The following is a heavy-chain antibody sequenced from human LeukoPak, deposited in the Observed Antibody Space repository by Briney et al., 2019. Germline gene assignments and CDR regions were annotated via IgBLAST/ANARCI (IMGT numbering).Heavy chain of an antibody. D-gene: IGHD1-26*01. CDR3: AKDRSYSISYFDY. CDR2: IKEDGSEK. Sequence: GGSLRLSCAASGFTFSNYWMSWVRQAPGKGLEWVANIKEDGSEKNYVDSVKGRFTISRDNAKNSLYLQMNSLRAEDTAVYYCAKDRSYSISYFDYWGQGTLVTVSS. V-gene: IGHV3-7*01. CDR1: GFTFSNYW. J-gene: IGHJ4*02.